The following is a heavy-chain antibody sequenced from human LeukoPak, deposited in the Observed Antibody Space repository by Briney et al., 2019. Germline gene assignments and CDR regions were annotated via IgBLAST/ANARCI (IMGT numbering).Heavy chain of an antibody. CDR1: GGSFSGYY. D-gene: IGHD5-12*01. CDR3: ARDRIFLNSGYDSGFDF. Sequence: SETLSLTCAVYGGSFSGYYWSWIRQPPGKGLEWIGSIYYSGSTYFNPSLKSRVTISLHMSKNQFSLNLTSVTAADTAVYYCARDRIFLNSGYDSGFDFWGQGTLASVSS. V-gene: IGHV4-34*11. CDR2: IYYSGST. J-gene: IGHJ4*02.